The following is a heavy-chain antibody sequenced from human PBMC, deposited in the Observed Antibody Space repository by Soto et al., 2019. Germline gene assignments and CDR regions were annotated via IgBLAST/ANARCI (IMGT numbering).Heavy chain of an antibody. CDR2: ISAYNGNT. Sequence: ASVKVSCKASGYTFTSYGISWVRQAPGHGLEWMGWISAYNGNTNYAQKLQGRVTMTTDTSTSTAYMELRSLRSDDTAVYYCAREPYYDFWSGYHYYYGMDVWGQGTTVTVSS. CDR3: AREPYYDFWSGYHYYYGMDV. D-gene: IGHD3-3*01. CDR1: GYTFTSYG. V-gene: IGHV1-18*04. J-gene: IGHJ6*02.